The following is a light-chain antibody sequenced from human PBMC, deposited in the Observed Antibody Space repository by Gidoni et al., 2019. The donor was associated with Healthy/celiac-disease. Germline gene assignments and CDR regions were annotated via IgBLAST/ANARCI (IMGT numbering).Light chain of an antibody. Sequence: DIQLPHSPSTLSASVGDRVTITCRASQSISSWLAWYQQKPGKAPKLLIYDASSLESGVPSRFSGSGSGTEFTLTISSLQPDDFATYYCQQYNSYPYTFXQXTKLEIK. CDR1: QSISSW. V-gene: IGKV1-5*01. J-gene: IGKJ2*01. CDR3: QQYNSYPYT. CDR2: DAS.